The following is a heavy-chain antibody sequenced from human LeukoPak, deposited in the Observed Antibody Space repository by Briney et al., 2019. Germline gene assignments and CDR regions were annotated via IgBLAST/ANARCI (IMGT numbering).Heavy chain of an antibody. CDR2: IVVGSGNT. Sequence: SVKVSCTASGFTFTSSAVQWVRQARGQRLEWIGWIVVGSGNTNYAQKFQERVTITRDMSTSTAYMELSSLRSEDTAVYYCAADPYNYGDYVLGYWGQGTLVTVSS. V-gene: IGHV1-58*01. D-gene: IGHD4-17*01. J-gene: IGHJ4*02. CDR3: AADPYNYGDYVLGY. CDR1: GFTFTSSA.